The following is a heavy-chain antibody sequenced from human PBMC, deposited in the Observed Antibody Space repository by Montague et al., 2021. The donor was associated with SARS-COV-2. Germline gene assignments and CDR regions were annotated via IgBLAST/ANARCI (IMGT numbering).Heavy chain of an antibody. Sequence: SETLSLTCAVHGGSFSTYSWNWIRQPPGKGLERIGEIHHGGSTNYNPSLKSRVTTSADTSKNQFSLKLTSVAAADTAVYYCARLGDGVVPSPILGVGPYYSYYYMDVWGKGTTVTVSS. J-gene: IGHJ6*03. CDR1: GGSFSTYS. V-gene: IGHV4-34*01. D-gene: IGHD3-10*01. CDR3: ARLGDGVVPSPILGVGPYYSYYYMDV. CDR2: IHHGGST.